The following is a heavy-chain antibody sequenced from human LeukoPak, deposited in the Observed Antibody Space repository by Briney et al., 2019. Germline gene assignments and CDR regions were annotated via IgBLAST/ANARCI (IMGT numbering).Heavy chain of an antibody. J-gene: IGHJ4*02. Sequence: GGSLRLSCAASGFTFSSYSMNWVRQAPGKGLEWVSSISSSSSYIYCADSVKGRFTISRDNAKNSLYLQMNSLRAEDTAVYYCARDGNYYGSGRTFDYWGQGTLVTVSS. D-gene: IGHD3-10*01. CDR3: ARDGNYYGSGRTFDY. V-gene: IGHV3-21*01. CDR2: ISSSSSYI. CDR1: GFTFSSYS.